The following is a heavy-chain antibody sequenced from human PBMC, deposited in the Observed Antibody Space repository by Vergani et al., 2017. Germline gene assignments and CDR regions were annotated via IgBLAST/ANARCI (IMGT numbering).Heavy chain of an antibody. Sequence: QVQLVQSGAEVKKPGASVKVSCKASGYTFTSYAMHWVRQAPGQRLEWMGWINAGNGNTKYSQKFQGRVTITRDTSASTAYMELSSLRSDDTAVYYCARERNQQEYYFDYWGQGTLVTVSS. CDR2: INAGNGNT. CDR3: ARERNQQEYYFDY. CDR1: GYTFTSYA. V-gene: IGHV1-3*01. D-gene: IGHD2-2*01. J-gene: IGHJ4*02.